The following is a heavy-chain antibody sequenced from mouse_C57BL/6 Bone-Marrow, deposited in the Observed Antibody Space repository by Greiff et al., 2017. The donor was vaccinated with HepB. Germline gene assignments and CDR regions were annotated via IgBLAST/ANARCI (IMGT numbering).Heavy chain of an antibody. CDR1: GYTFTSYW. D-gene: IGHD2-5*01. J-gene: IGHJ3*01. CDR3: ERRDYSNWFAY. Sequence: QVQLQQPGAELVKPGASVKLSCKASGYTFTSYWMHWVKQRPGQGLEWIGMIHPNSGSTNYNEKFKSKATLTVDKSSSTAYMQLSSLTSEDFAVYYCERRDYSNWFAYWGQGTLVTVSA. V-gene: IGHV1-64*01. CDR2: IHPNSGST.